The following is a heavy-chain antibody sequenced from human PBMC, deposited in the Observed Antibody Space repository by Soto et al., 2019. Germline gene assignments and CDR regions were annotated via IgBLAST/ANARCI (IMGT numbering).Heavy chain of an antibody. D-gene: IGHD6-6*01. J-gene: IGHJ6*02. CDR2: INHSGST. Sequence: SETLYLTCAVYGGSFSGYYWSWIRQPPGKGLEWIGEINHSGSTNYNPSLKSRVTISVDTSKNQFSLKLSSVTAADTAVYYCARVNIGYSSSSDYYYYGMDVWGQGTTVTVSS. CDR3: ARVNIGYSSSSDYYYYGMDV. CDR1: GGSFSGYY. V-gene: IGHV4-34*01.